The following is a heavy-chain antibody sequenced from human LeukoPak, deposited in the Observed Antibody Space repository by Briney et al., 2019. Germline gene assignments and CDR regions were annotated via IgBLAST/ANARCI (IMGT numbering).Heavy chain of an antibody. CDR1: GFTFSTYS. J-gene: IGHJ4*02. CDR3: AKWHERQLAFDS. Sequence: GGSLRLSCAASGFTFSTYSMKWVRQAPGKGLECVSYISYSSSPIYYADSVKGRFTISRDNAKNSLYLQMNSLRAEDTAVYYCAKWHERQLAFDSWGQGSLVTVSS. V-gene: IGHV3-48*01. CDR2: ISYSSSPI. D-gene: IGHD1-1*01.